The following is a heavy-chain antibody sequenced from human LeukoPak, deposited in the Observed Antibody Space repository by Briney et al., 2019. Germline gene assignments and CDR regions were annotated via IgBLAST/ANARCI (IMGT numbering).Heavy chain of an antibody. CDR3: ASRDQNSSGYYFDY. V-gene: IGHV1-2*02. D-gene: IGHD3-22*01. CDR2: INPNSGGT. J-gene: IGHJ4*02. Sequence: GASVKVSCKASGYTFTGYYMHWVRQAPGQGLEWMGWINPNSGGTNYAQKFQGRVTMTRDTSISTAYMELSRLRSDDTAVYYCASRDQNSSGYYFDYWGQGTLVTVSS. CDR1: GYTFTGYY.